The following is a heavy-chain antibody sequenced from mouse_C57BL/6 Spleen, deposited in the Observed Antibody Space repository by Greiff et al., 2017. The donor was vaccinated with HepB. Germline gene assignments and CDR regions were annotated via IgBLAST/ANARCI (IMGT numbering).Heavy chain of an antibody. Sequence: EVKLVESGPELVKPGASVKISCKASGYSFTGYYMNWVKQSPEKSLEWIGEINPSTGGTTYNQKFKAKATLTVDKSSSTAYMQLKSLTSEDSAVYYCAKYGKGAMDYWGQGTSVTVSS. CDR1: GYSFTGYY. CDR3: AKYGKGAMDY. CDR2: INPSTGGT. V-gene: IGHV1-42*01. J-gene: IGHJ4*01. D-gene: IGHD2-1*01.